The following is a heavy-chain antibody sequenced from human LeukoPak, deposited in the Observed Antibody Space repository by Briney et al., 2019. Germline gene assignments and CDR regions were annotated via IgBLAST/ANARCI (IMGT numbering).Heavy chain of an antibody. D-gene: IGHD2-15*01. CDR1: GFTFSSYA. V-gene: IGHV3-23*01. CDR2: ISGSGGST. J-gene: IGHJ4*02. Sequence: GGSLRLSCAASGFTFSSYAMSWVRQAPGKGLEWVSAISGSGGSTYYADSVKGRFTISRDNSKNTLYLQMNSLSAEDTAVYYCARDYFEGGPRPVVVVAALGYWGQGTLVTVSS. CDR3: ARDYFEGGPRPVVVVAALGY.